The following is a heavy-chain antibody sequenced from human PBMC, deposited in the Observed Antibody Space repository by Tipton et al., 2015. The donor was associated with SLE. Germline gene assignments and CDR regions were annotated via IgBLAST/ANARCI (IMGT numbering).Heavy chain of an antibody. V-gene: IGHV4-4*07. Sequence: TLSLTCTVSGGSISSYYWSWIRPPAGKGLAWIGRSYTSGSTNYNPSLKSRVTMSVDTSKNQFSLKLSSVTAADTAVYYCARGKDFWSGWELYFIWGQGTMVTVSP. D-gene: IGHD3-3*01. CDR3: ARGKDFWSGWELYFI. CDR2: SYTSGST. CDR1: GGSISSYY. J-gene: IGHJ3*02.